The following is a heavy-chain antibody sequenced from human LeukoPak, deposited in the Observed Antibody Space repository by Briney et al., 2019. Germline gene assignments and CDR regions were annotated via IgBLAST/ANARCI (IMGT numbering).Heavy chain of an antibody. CDR2: ISSDGSST. Sequence: SGGSLRLSCAVSGFTFSSYWMHWVRQAPGKGLVWVSRISSDGSSTSYADSVKGRSTISRDNAKNTLHLQMNTLREEDTAVYYCARGGPYSASDYWGQGTLVTVSS. J-gene: IGHJ4*02. CDR3: ARGGPYSASDY. CDR1: GFTFSSYW. D-gene: IGHD1-26*01. V-gene: IGHV3-74*01.